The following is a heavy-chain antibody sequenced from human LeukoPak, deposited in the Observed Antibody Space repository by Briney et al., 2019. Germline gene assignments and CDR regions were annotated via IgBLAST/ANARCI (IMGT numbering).Heavy chain of an antibody. CDR3: AKVAVGYYYDSSGQDDAFDI. CDR2: ISGSGGST. V-gene: IGHV3-23*01. J-gene: IGHJ3*02. Sequence: GGSLRLSRAASGFTFSSYEMNWVRQAPGKGLEWVSAISGSGGSTYYADSVKGRFTISRDNSKNTLYLQMNSLRAEDTAVYYCAKVAVGYYYDSSGQDDAFDIWGQGTMVTVSS. CDR1: GFTFSSYE. D-gene: IGHD3-22*01.